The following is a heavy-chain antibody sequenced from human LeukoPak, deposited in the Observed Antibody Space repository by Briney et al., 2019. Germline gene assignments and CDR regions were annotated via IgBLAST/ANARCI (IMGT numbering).Heavy chain of an antibody. V-gene: IGHV5-51*01. J-gene: IGHJ6*02. Sequence: GESLKISCKGSGYSFTSYWIGWVRQMPGKGLEWMGIIYPGDSDTRYSPSFQGQVTISADKSISTAYLQWSSLKASDTAMYYCARRDAATYSEDYYGMDVWGQGTTVAVSS. CDR3: ARRDAATYSEDYYGMDV. CDR1: GYSFTSYW. D-gene: IGHD6-13*01. CDR2: IYPGDSDT.